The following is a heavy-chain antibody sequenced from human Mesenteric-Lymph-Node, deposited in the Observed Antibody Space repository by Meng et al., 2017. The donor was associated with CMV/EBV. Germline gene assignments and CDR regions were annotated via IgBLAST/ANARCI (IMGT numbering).Heavy chain of an antibody. D-gene: IGHD2-2*01. Sequence: GSISSSDYWWSWVRPPPGKGLEWIGEIYYDGGTNYKPSLKRRVTISVDTPKNQFSLKLSSVTAADTAVYYCARSCTSTNCYAPTFDYWGQGTLVTVSS. J-gene: IGHJ4*02. CDR1: GSISSSDYW. CDR3: ARSCTSTNCYAPTFDY. V-gene: IGHV4-4*02. CDR2: IYYDGGT.